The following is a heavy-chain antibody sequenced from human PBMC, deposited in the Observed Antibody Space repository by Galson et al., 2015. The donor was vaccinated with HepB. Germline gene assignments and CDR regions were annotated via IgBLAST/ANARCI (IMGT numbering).Heavy chain of an antibody. V-gene: IGHV3-30*04. CDR1: GFTFSSYS. J-gene: IGHJ4*02. D-gene: IGHD6-19*01. CDR3: ARERGAGWYEGNDY. CDR2: ISHDGRNT. Sequence: SLRLSCAASGFTFSSYSIHWVREAPGKGLEWVAIISHDGRNTYYAYSVKGRFTISRDNSRNTLYLQMNGLRSDATAVSYCARERGAGWYEGNDYWGQGTLVVVSS.